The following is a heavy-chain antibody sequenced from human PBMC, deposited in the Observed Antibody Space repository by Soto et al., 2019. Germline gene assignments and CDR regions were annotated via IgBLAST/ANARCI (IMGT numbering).Heavy chain of an antibody. D-gene: IGHD5-18*01. V-gene: IGHV4-34*01. CDR2: INHSGST. CDR3: ASLWSKGYSYGHYYYYYGMDV. Sequence: SETLSLTCAVYGGSFSGYYWSWIRQPPGKGLEWIGEINHSGSTNYNPSLKSRVTISVDASKNQFSLKLSSVTAADTAVYYCASLWSKGYSYGHYYYYYGMDVWGQGTTVTVSS. CDR1: GGSFSGYY. J-gene: IGHJ6*02.